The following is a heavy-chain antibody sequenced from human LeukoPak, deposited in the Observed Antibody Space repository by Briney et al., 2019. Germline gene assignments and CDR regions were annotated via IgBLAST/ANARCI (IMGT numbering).Heavy chain of an antibody. V-gene: IGHV3-21*01. CDR3: ARKLQAKLNY. J-gene: IGHJ4*02. Sequence: PEGSLRLSCAASGFTFSSYSMNWVRQAPGKGLEWVSSISSSSSYIYYADSVKGRFTISRDNAKNSLYLQMNSLRAEDTAVYYCARKLQAKLNYWGQGTLVTVSS. CDR1: GFTFSSYS. D-gene: IGHD5-24*01. CDR2: ISSSSSYI.